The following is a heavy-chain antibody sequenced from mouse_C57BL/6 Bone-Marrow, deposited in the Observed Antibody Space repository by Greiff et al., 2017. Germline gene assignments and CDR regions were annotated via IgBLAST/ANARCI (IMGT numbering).Heavy chain of an antibody. CDR3: TEGAHYYGSSRDY. V-gene: IGHV1-15*01. CDR2: IDPETGGT. CDR1: GYTFTDYE. D-gene: IGHD1-1*01. Sequence: QVQLQQSGAELVRPGASVTLSCKASGYTFTDYEMHRVKQTPVHGLEWIGAIDPETGGTAYNQKFKGKAILTSDKSSSTAYMELRSLTSEDSAVYYCTEGAHYYGSSRDYWGQGTTLTVSS. J-gene: IGHJ2*01.